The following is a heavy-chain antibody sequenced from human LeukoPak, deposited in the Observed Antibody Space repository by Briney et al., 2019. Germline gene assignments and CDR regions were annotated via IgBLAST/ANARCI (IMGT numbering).Heavy chain of an antibody. D-gene: IGHD1-26*01. Sequence: GGLRLSSAASGFTFSRDAMSCGPQTPRKGLECVSAISRRMDSTYYADSVKSRFTISRDNFKNTLYLQMKTLRAEDTALYYFATLDSSGSYCFDYWGEGTLVTVYS. CDR3: ATLDSSGSYCFDY. J-gene: IGHJ4*02. CDR2: ISRRMDST. CDR1: GFTFSRDA. V-gene: IGHV3-23*01.